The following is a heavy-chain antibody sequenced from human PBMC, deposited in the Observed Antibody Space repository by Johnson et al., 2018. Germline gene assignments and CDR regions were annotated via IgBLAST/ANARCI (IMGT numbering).Heavy chain of an antibody. J-gene: IGHJ4*02. V-gene: IGHV3-13*01. D-gene: IGHD2-2*01. CDR3: ARDDNAAHPDN. Sequence: VQLVESGGGLVQPGGSLRLSSAASEITFSTKDIHWVRHGTGKALEWVSGIATAGDTYYPGSVKGRFTIARENAKNTLYLQRGSLRAEDTAVYYCARDDNAAHPDNWGQGALVTVSS. CDR2: IATAGDT. CDR1: EITFSTKD.